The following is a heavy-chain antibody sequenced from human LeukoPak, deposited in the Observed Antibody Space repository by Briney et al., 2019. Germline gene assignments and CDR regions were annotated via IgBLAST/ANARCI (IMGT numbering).Heavy chain of an antibody. CDR2: ISYDGSNK. CDR3: ARDPVSGARHPYFQH. Sequence: GRSLRLSCAASGFTFSSYAMHWVRQAPGKGLEWVAVISYDGSNKYYADSVKGQFTISRDNSKNTLYLQMNSLRAEDTAVYYCARDPVSGARHPYFQHWGQGTLVTVSS. V-gene: IGHV3-30*04. CDR1: GFTFSSYA. J-gene: IGHJ1*01. D-gene: IGHD1-26*01.